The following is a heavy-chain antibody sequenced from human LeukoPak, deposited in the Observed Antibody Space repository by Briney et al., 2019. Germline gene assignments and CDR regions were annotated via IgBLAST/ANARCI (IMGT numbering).Heavy chain of an antibody. J-gene: IGHJ6*02. V-gene: IGHV1-69*02. CDR2: IIPILGIA. CDR1: GGTLSSYT. Sequence: ASVKVSCKASGGTLSSYTISWVRQAPGQGLEWMGRIIPILGIANYAQKFQGRVTITADKSTSTAYMELSSLRSEDTAVYYCARVPQLEMATYYYGMDVWGQGTTVTVSS. CDR3: ARVPQLEMATYYYGMDV. D-gene: IGHD5-24*01.